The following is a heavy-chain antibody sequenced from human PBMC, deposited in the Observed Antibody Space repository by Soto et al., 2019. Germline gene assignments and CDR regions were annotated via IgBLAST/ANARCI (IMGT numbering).Heavy chain of an antibody. CDR3: TKSIHCTNGVCSDY. Sequence: EVQLVESGGGLVKPGGSLRLSCAASGFTFSNAWMSWVRQAPGKGLEWVGRIKSKTNGGTTDYAAPGKGRFTISRDDSKNTLNLQMNSLKTEDTAVYYCTKSIHCTNGVCSDYWGQGSLVTVSS. D-gene: IGHD2-8*01. CDR1: GFTFSNAW. V-gene: IGHV3-15*01. CDR2: IKSKTNGGTT. J-gene: IGHJ4*02.